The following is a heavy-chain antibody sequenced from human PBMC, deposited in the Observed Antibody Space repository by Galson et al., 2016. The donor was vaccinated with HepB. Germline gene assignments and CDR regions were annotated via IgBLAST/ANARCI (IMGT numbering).Heavy chain of an antibody. CDR2: ISYDGSNK. Sequence: SLRLSCAASGFPFNTYAMHWVRQSPGKGLEWVAVISYDGSNKNYADSVKGRFTISRDNAKNMLYLQMNSLRAEDTAVYYCARAVTDPLDYWGQGTLVTVSS. J-gene: IGHJ4*02. V-gene: IGHV3-30-3*01. D-gene: IGHD6-19*01. CDR3: ARAVTDPLDY. CDR1: GFPFNTYA.